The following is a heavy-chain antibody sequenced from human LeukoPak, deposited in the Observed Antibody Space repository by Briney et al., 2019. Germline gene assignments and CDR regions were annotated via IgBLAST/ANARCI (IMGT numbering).Heavy chain of an antibody. J-gene: IGHJ6*02. Sequence: ASVKVSCTASGYTFTSYGISWVRQAPGQGLEWMGWISAYNGNTNYAKKLQGRVTMTTDTSTSTAYMELRSLRSDDTAVYYCAREDIDDSSGYVYYYYGMDVWGQGTTVTVSS. CDR1: GYTFTSYG. D-gene: IGHD3-22*01. CDR2: ISAYNGNT. CDR3: AREDIDDSSGYVYYYYGMDV. V-gene: IGHV1-18*01.